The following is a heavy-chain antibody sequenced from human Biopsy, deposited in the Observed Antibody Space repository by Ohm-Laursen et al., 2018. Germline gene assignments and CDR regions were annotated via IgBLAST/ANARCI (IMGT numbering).Heavy chain of an antibody. CDR2: TYKGGNT. V-gene: IGHV4-4*07. J-gene: IGHJ6*02. CDR3: ARDLPSSYCYAMDV. CDR1: GASITSYY. Sequence: SDTLSLTWTVSGASITSYYWSWIRQPAGKALEWIGHTYKGGNTNHNPSLKSRVSMSVDTSKNQLSLTLRSVTAADTAVYYCARDLPSSYCYAMDVWGQGTTVTVSS.